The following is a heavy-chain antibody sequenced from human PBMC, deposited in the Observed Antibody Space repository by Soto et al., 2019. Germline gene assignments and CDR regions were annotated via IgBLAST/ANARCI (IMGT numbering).Heavy chain of an antibody. D-gene: IGHD5-18*01. CDR2: IDYTGNT. CDR3: ARINTGYGTDS. Sequence: KTSETLSLTCTVSGGSISSSSYYWGCIRQPPGKGLEWIASIDYTGNTFYNPSLTSRVTISVDTSKNQFSLKVTSVTAADTAVYYCARINTGYGTDSWGQGTLVTVSS. V-gene: IGHV4-39*01. CDR1: GGSISSSSYY. J-gene: IGHJ4*02.